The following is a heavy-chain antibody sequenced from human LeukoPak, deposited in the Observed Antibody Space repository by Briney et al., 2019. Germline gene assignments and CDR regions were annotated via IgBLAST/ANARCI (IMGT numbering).Heavy chain of an antibody. Sequence: PGGSLRLSCAASGFTFSSYAMSWVRQAPGKGLEWVSAISGSGGSTYYADSVKGRFTISRDNSKNTLYLQMNSLRAEDTAVYYCATHSYYYDSSGYSKSYYFDYWGQGTLVTVSS. CDR3: ATHSYYYDSSGYSKSYYFDY. CDR2: ISGSGGST. V-gene: IGHV3-23*01. D-gene: IGHD3-22*01. CDR1: GFTFSSYA. J-gene: IGHJ4*02.